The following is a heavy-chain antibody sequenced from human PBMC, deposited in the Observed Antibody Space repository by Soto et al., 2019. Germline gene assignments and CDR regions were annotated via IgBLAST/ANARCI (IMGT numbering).Heavy chain of an antibody. D-gene: IGHD3-10*01. V-gene: IGHV4-59*01. J-gene: IGHJ4*02. CDR1: GGSMSGYS. CDR3: ASSGAGSGDY. CDR2: ISNSGTA. Sequence: SETLSLTCTVSGGSMSGYSWSWIRQPPGRGLEWIGHISNSGTANYNPSLKSRVTMSVDTSKNQISLKVTSVTAADTAVYYCASSGAGSGDYWRQRTLVTVSS.